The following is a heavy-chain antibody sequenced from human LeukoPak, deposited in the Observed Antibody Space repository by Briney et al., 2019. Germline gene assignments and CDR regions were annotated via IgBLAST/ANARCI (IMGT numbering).Heavy chain of an antibody. CDR3: ARDRGWRTSGYYLYHFDY. CDR2: IKHNGGEK. D-gene: IGHD3-22*01. Sequence: GGSLRLSCVASGFTFTDYFMSWVRQAPEKGLEWVASIKHNGGEKYYVDSVKGRFTISRDNAKNSLYLEMSSLRVEDTAVYYCARDRGWRTSGYYLYHFDYWGQGTLVTFAS. CDR1: GFTFTDYF. V-gene: IGHV3-7*01. J-gene: IGHJ4*02.